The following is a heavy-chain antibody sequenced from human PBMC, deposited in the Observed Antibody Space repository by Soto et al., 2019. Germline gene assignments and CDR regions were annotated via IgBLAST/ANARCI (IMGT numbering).Heavy chain of an antibody. D-gene: IGHD3-9*01. V-gene: IGHV5-51*01. CDR2: IYPGDSDT. CDR3: ARHTYDILTGYLPH. J-gene: IGHJ4*02. Sequence: GESLKISSKGSVYSFTSYWIGWVRQMPVKGLEWMGIIYPGDSDTRYSPPFQGQVTISADKSISTAYLQWSSLKASDTAMYYCARHTYDILTGYLPHWGQGPLVTVSS. CDR1: VYSFTSYW.